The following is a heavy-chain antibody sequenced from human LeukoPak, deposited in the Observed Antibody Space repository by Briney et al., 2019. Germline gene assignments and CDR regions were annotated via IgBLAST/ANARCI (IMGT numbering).Heavy chain of an antibody. CDR3: AKGDGAAAGTVPFDY. Sequence: RTGGSLRLSCAASGFTFSSYGMHWVRQAPGKGLEWVAFIRYDGSNKYYADSVKGRFTISRDNSKNTLYLQMNSLRAEDTAVYYCAKGDGAAAGTVPFDYWGQGTLVTVSS. CDR2: IRYDGSNK. D-gene: IGHD6-13*01. CDR1: GFTFSSYG. V-gene: IGHV3-30*02. J-gene: IGHJ4*02.